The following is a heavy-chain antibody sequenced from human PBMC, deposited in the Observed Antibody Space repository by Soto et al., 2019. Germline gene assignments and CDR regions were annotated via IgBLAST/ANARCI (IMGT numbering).Heavy chain of an antibody. CDR1: GFSLSSSGVG. CDR3: ARRHMVGATKYNWFDP. J-gene: IGHJ5*02. CDR2: IYWDDDK. D-gene: IGHD1-26*01. Sequence: QITLKESGPTLVKPTQTLTLTCTFSGFSLSSSGVGVGWIRQPPGKALEWLALIYWDDDKRYSPSLKSRLTITKDTSKNQVVLTMTNMDPVDTATYYCARRHMVGATKYNWFDPWGQGTLVTVSS. V-gene: IGHV2-5*02.